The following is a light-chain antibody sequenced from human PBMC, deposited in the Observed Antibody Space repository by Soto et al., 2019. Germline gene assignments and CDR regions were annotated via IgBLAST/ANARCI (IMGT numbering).Light chain of an antibody. Sequence: SVLTQPASVSWSPGQSITISCTGTSSDVGGYNYVCWYQHHPGKAPKLIISEVSNRPSGVSDRFSGSKSGNTASLTISGLQPEDEADYYCTSFTSSTTYVFGTGTKVTVL. CDR3: TSFTSSTTYV. CDR2: EVS. CDR1: SSDVGGYNY. J-gene: IGLJ1*01. V-gene: IGLV2-14*01.